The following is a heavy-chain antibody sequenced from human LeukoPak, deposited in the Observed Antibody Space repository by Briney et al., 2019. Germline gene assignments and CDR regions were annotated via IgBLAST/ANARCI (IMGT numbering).Heavy chain of an antibody. CDR3: AKEGGSRDYFDY. Sequence: PGRSLRLSCAASGFTFSSYVMHWVRQAPGKGLEWVAVISYDGSNKYYADSVKGRFTISRDNSKNTLYLQMNSLRAEDTAVYYCAKEGGSRDYFDYWGQGTLVTVSS. CDR1: GFTFSSYV. D-gene: IGHD3-16*01. J-gene: IGHJ4*02. V-gene: IGHV3-30*18. CDR2: ISYDGSNK.